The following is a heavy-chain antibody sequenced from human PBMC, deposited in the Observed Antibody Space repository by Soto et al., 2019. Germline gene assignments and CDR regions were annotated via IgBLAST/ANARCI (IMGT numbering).Heavy chain of an antibody. Sequence: SQTLSLTCGISGDSVSSNSVAWNWIRQSPSRGLEWLGRTYYKSKWYNDYAVSVKSRITITRDTSKNQFSPQLNSVTPEGTAVYYCARATYDAWLVRDYYYMDVWGKGTTVTVSS. CDR3: ARATYDAWLVRDYYYMDV. V-gene: IGHV6-1*01. CDR1: GDSVSSNSVA. D-gene: IGHD6-19*01. J-gene: IGHJ6*03. CDR2: TYYKSKWYN.